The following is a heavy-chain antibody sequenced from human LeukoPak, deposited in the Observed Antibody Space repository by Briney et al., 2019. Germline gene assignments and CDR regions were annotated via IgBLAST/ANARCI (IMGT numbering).Heavy chain of an antibody. Sequence: PSETLSLTCSVSGGSISSYYWSWIRQPAGKGLEFIGRIHTSGSTNYNPSLESRVTMSVDTSNKQFSLRLSSMTAADTAVYYCARASYYYDISGYYYIDYWGQGTLVTVSS. CDR3: ARASYYYDISGYYYIDY. V-gene: IGHV4-4*07. D-gene: IGHD3-22*01. J-gene: IGHJ4*02. CDR1: GGSISSYY. CDR2: IHTSGST.